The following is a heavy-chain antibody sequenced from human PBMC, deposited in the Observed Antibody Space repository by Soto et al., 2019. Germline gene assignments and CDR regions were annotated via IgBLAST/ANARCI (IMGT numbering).Heavy chain of an antibody. J-gene: IGHJ4*02. CDR3: ARESAGAYCGGDCYSVFDY. V-gene: IGHV1-46*01. D-gene: IGHD2-21*02. CDR2: INPSGGST. CDR1: RYTFTSYY. Sequence: ASVKVSCKASRYTFTSYYMHWVRQAPGQGLEWMGIINPSGGSTSYAQKFQGRVTMTRDTSTSTVYMELSSLRSEDTAVYYCARESAGAYCGGDCYSVFDYWGQGTLVTSPQ.